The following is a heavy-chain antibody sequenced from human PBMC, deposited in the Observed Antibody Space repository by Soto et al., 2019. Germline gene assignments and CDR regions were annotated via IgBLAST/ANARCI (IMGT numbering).Heavy chain of an antibody. V-gene: IGHV3-48*01. CDR3: ATGGGADY. J-gene: IGHJ4*02. CDR2: ISSSSSTI. Sequence: PGGSLRLSCAASGFTFSSYSMKWVRKAPGKGLEWVSYISSSSSTIYYADSVKGRFTISRDNAKNSLYLQMNSLRAEDTAVYYCATGGGADYWGQGTLVTVSS. CDR1: GFTFSSYS.